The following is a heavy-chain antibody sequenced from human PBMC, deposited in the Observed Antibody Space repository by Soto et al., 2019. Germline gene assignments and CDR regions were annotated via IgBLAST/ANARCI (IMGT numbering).Heavy chain of an antibody. Sequence: ASVKVSCKTSGFTFTSYFNHWVRQAPGQGLEWMGWINPRSGGTNYAQKFQGRVTMTRDTSINKAYMELSRLRSDDTAVYYCARDRGIFGVVITPNWFDSWGQGTLVTVSS. CDR2: INPRSGGT. J-gene: IGHJ5*01. V-gene: IGHV1-2*02. D-gene: IGHD3-3*01. CDR3: ARDRGIFGVVITPNWFDS. CDR1: GFTFTSYF.